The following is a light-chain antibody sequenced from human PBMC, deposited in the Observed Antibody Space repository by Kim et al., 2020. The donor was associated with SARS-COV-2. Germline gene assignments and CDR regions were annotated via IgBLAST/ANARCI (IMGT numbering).Light chain of an antibody. J-gene: IGLJ2*01. CDR2: GKN. CDR1: SLRSYY. Sequence: SSELTQDPAVSVALGQTVRITCQGDSLRSYYATWYQQKPGQAPILVIYGKNNRPSGIPDRFSGSSSGNTASLTITGTQAGDEADYYSNSRDSTDNVVFGG. CDR3: NSRDSTDNVV. V-gene: IGLV3-19*01.